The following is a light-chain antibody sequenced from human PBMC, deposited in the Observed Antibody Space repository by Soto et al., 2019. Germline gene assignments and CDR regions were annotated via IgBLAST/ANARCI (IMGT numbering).Light chain of an antibody. CDR2: GVA. V-gene: IGKV3-15*01. CDR3: HQGDDWPLT. CDR1: QSISGE. J-gene: IGKJ2*01. Sequence: EIVMTQSPATLSVSPGERATLSCRASQSISGELAWNQQSPGQPPRLLIYGVATRATGVPDRFSGSGSGSDFTLTISGLQSEDFAVYYCHQGDDWPLTFGQGTRLDI.